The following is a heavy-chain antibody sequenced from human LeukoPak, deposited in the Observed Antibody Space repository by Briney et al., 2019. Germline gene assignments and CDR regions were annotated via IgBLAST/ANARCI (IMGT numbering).Heavy chain of an antibody. J-gene: IGHJ3*02. D-gene: IGHD2-21*02. CDR2: ISYDGSNK. V-gene: IGHV3-30-3*01. CDR1: GFTFSSYA. Sequence: GRSLRLSCAASGFTFSSYAMHWVRQAPGKGLEWVAVISYDGSNKYYADSVKGRFTISRDNSKNTLYLQMNSLRAEDTAVYYCARTEQGGGDCYLAFDIWGQGTMVTVSS. CDR3: ARTEQGGGDCYLAFDI.